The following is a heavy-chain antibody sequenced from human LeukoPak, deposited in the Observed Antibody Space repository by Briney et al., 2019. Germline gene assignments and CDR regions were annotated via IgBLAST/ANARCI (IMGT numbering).Heavy chain of an antibody. J-gene: IGHJ4*02. CDR2: TRYDESKT. D-gene: IGHD1-26*01. V-gene: IGHV3-30*02. CDR3: AKARYSGSPALDF. CDR1: VFIFSSNG. Sequence: GGSLRLSCAASVFIFSSNGMHWVRQTPGKGLDWVAFTRYDESKTFYGDSVRGRFTISRYNSKNTLYLQMNRLTTDDSTVYYCAKARYSGSPALDFWGQGTLVTVSS.